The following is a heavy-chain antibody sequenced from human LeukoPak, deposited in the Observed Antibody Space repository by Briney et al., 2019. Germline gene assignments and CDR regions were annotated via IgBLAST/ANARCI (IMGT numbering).Heavy chain of an antibody. V-gene: IGHV6-1*01. Sequence: SQTLSLTCAISGDSVSTNSAAWNWIRQSPSRGLEWLGRTFYRSKWYSDYAVSVKSRITINPDTSKNQFSLQLNSVTPEDTAVYYCARDPVDYHGNGAYLQIGMDVWGQGTTVTVSS. CDR2: TFYRSKWYS. D-gene: IGHD2-8*01. CDR1: GDSVSTNSAA. J-gene: IGHJ6*02. CDR3: ARDPVDYHGNGAYLQIGMDV.